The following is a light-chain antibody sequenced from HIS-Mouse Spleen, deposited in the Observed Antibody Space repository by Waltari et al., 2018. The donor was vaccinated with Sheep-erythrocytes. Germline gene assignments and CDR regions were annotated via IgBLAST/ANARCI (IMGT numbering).Light chain of an antibody. CDR3: KQYDNLLT. CDR1: KDISNY. Sequence: DIQMTQSPSSLSASVGDRVTITFQASKDISNYLNWYQQKPGKAPKLLIYDASNLETGVPSRFSGSGSGTDFTFTIRSLQPEDIATYYCKQYDNLLTFGGGTKVEIK. CDR2: DAS. J-gene: IGKJ4*01. V-gene: IGKV1-33*01.